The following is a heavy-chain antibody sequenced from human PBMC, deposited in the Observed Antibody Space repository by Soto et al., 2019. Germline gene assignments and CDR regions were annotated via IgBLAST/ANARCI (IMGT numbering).Heavy chain of an antibody. V-gene: IGHV1-3*01. CDR3: ARPLYADYFDY. D-gene: IGHD4-17*01. CDR1: GYTFTSYA. CDR2: VNAGNGYT. Sequence: QVQLVQSGAEVKKPGASVKVSCKASGYTFTSYALHWVRQAPGQRLEWMGWVNAGNGYTKYSQSFQGRVTITRDTSATTSYMELSGLRSEDTAVYYCARPLYADYFDYWGQGTLVTVSS. J-gene: IGHJ4*02.